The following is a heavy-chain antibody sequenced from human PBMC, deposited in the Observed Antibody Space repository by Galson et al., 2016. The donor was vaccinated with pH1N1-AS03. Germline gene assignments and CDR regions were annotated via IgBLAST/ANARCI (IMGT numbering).Heavy chain of an antibody. V-gene: IGHV3-7*01. CDR1: GFTFSRFW. D-gene: IGHD3-10*01. CDR2: IKQDGSEK. CDR3: VRQGEEY. J-gene: IGHJ4*02. Sequence: SLRLSCAASGFTFSRFWMSWVRQAPGKGLEWVANIKQDGSEKYYLDSVRGRFTISRDNAKNPLYLQMNSLRAEDTAVYYCVRQGEEYWGQGTLVTVSS.